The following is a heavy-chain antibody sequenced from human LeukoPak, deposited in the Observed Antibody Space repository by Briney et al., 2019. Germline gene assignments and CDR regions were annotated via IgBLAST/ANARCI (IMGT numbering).Heavy chain of an antibody. Sequence: SETLSLTCTVSGGSLRSYCWNWIRQPPGKGLEWIGYIYYSGSTDYNPSLKSRVTISVDTSKNQFSLKLSSVTAADTAVYYCARRSPPLGVLRYFDWFLTFDPWGQGTLVTVSS. J-gene: IGHJ5*02. V-gene: IGHV4-59*12. CDR2: IYYSGST. CDR3: ARRSPPLGVLRYFDWFLTFDP. CDR1: GGSLRSYC. D-gene: IGHD3-9*01.